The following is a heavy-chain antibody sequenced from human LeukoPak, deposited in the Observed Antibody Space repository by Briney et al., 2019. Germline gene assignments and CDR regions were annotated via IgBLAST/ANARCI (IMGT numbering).Heavy chain of an antibody. J-gene: IGHJ4*02. CDR2: INPNSGGT. CDR3: ARGGGLWLRLNDYFDY. D-gene: IGHD3-9*01. V-gene: IGHV1-2*02. Sequence: ASVKVSCKASGYTFSGYYMHWVRQAPGQGLEWMGWINPNSGGTNYAQKFQGRVTMTRDTSISTAYMELSRLRSDDTAVYYCARGGGLWLRLNDYFDYWGQGTLVTVSS. CDR1: GYTFSGYY.